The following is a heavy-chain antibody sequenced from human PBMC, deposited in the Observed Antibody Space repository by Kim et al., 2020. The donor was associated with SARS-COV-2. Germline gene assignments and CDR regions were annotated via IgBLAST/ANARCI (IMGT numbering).Heavy chain of an antibody. Sequence: GGSLRLSCAASGFTFSSYGMHWVRQAPGKGLEWVAVIWYDGSNKYYADSVKGRFTISRDNSKNTLYLQMNSLRAEDTAVYYCARDGRGQLRLYYGMDVWGQGTTVTVSS. J-gene: IGHJ6*02. D-gene: IGHD2-15*01. CDR2: IWYDGSNK. CDR3: ARDGRGQLRLYYGMDV. CDR1: GFTFSSYG. V-gene: IGHV3-33*01.